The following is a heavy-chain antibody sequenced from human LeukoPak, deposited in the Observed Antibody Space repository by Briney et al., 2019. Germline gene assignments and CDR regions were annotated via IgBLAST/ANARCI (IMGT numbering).Heavy chain of an antibody. V-gene: IGHV4-59*01. Sequence: SETLSLTCAVYGGSISSYYWSWIRQPPGKGLEWIGYIYYSGSTNYNPSLKSRVTISVDTSKNQFSLKLSSVTAADTSVYYCARGYSPNSFDPWGQGTLVTVSS. J-gene: IGHJ5*02. CDR1: GGSISSYY. CDR3: ARGYSPNSFDP. CDR2: IYYSGST. D-gene: IGHD1-26*01.